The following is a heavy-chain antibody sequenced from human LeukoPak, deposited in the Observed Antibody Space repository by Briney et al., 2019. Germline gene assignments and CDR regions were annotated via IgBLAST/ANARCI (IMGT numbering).Heavy chain of an antibody. CDR2: IKQDGSEK. J-gene: IGHJ4*02. V-gene: IGHV3-7*01. CDR3: AKVKYQLLSEGLFDY. Sequence: GGSLRLSCAASGFTFSSYWMSWVRQAPGKGLEWVANIKQDGSEKYYVDSVKGRFTISRDNAKNSLYLQMNSLRAEDTAVYYCAKVKYQLLSEGLFDYWGQGTLVTVSS. D-gene: IGHD2-2*01. CDR1: GFTFSSYW.